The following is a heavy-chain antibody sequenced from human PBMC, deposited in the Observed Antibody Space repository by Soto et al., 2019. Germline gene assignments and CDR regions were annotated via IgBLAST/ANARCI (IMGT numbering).Heavy chain of an antibody. CDR3: ARDQGFLGYCSGGSCATPVAFDI. D-gene: IGHD2-15*01. J-gene: IGHJ3*02. CDR2: ISAYNGNT. Sequence: ASVKVSCKASGYTFTSYGISWVRQAPGQGLEWMGWISAYNGNTNYAQKLQGRVTMTTDTSTSTAYMELRSLRSDDTAVYYCARDQGFLGYCSGGSCATPVAFDIWGQGTMVTVSS. CDR1: GYTFTSYG. V-gene: IGHV1-18*01.